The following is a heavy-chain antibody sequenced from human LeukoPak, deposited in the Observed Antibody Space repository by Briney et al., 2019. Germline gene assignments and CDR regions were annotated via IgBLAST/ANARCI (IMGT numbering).Heavy chain of an antibody. CDR2: FSGSGGST. D-gene: IGHD5-12*01. Sequence: GGSLRLSCAASGFTFSSYAMSWVRQAPGKGLEWVSAFSGSGGSTYYADSVKGWFTIPRDHPKNTLYLQMNSLRAEDTAVYYCAKTPEGGGYDNPYYFDYWGQGTLVTVSS. J-gene: IGHJ4*02. CDR1: GFTFSSYA. V-gene: IGHV3-23*01. CDR3: AKTPEGGGYDNPYYFDY.